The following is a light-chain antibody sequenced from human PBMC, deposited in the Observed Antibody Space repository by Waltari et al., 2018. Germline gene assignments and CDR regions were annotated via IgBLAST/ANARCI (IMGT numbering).Light chain of an antibody. V-gene: IGLV3-19*01. CDR1: SRRGFY. J-gene: IGLJ1*01. Sequence: SSDLTQDPAVSVALGQTVRITCQGDSRRGFYGSCYQQKPGQAPVLVIYGKNSRPSGIPARFSGSSSGNTISLTITGAQADDAADYYCNSRDSSGNPPYVFGAGTKVTVL. CDR2: GKN. CDR3: NSRDSSGNPPYV.